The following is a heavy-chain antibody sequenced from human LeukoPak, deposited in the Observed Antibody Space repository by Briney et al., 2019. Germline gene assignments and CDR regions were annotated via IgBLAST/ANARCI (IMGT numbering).Heavy chain of an antibody. CDR2: IYYSGST. CDR3: ATPGVHYDPSGYYPFQH. CDR1: GGSISSHY. D-gene: IGHD3-22*01. J-gene: IGHJ1*01. Sequence: SETLSLTCTVSGGSISSHYWSWIRQPPGKGLEWIGYIYYSGSTNYNPSLKSRVTISVDTSKNQFSLKLSSVTAEDTAVYYCATPGVHYDPSGYYPFQHWGQGTLVTVSS. V-gene: IGHV4-59*11.